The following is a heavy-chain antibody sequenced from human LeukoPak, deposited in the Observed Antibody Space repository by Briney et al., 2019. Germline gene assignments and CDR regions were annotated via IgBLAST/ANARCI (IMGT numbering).Heavy chain of an antibody. J-gene: IGHJ4*02. CDR2: ISYDGSNK. D-gene: IGHD2-15*01. Sequence: GGSLRLSCAASGFTFSSYAMHWVRQAPGKGLEWVAVISYDGSNKYYADSVKGRFTISRDNSKNTLYLQMNSLRAEDTAVYYCARVPEYCSGGNCLFDYWGQGTLVTVSS. CDR3: ARVPEYCSGGNCLFDY. CDR1: GFTFSSYA. V-gene: IGHV3-30*04.